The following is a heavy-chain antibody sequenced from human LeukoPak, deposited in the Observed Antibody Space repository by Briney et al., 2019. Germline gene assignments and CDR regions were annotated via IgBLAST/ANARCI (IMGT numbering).Heavy chain of an antibody. V-gene: IGHV1-69*06. J-gene: IGHJ4*02. D-gene: IGHD3-22*01. CDR3: ARYYYDSSGNFDY. CDR1: GGTFSSYA. Sequence: SVKVSCKASGGTFSSYAISWVRQAPGQGLEWMGGIIPIFGTANYAQKFQGRVTITADKSTSTAYMELSSLRSEDTAVYYCARYYYDSSGNFDYWGQGTLVTVSS. CDR2: IIPIFGTA.